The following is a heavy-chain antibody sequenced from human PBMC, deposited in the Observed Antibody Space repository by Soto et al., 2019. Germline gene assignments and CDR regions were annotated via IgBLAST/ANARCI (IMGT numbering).Heavy chain of an antibody. V-gene: IGHV4-59*01. CDR2: IYYSGST. CDR1: GGSISSYY. CDR3: ARVPLSSTSSKDNYYYYYYMDV. Sequence: SPTLSLTCTVSGGSISSYYWSWIRQPPGKGLEWIGYIYYSGSTNYNPSLKSRVTISVDTSKNQFSLKLSSVTAADTAVYYCARVPLSSTSSKDNYYYYYYMDVWGKGTTVTVSS. J-gene: IGHJ6*03. D-gene: IGHD2-2*01.